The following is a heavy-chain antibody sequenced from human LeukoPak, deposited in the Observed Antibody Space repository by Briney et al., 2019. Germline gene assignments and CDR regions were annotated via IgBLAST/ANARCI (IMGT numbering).Heavy chain of an antibody. CDR3: AKDRHAPGRYCSSTSCFPFDS. D-gene: IGHD2-2*01. CDR1: GFTFSSYV. V-gene: IGHV3-23*01. CDR2: ISGSGGYT. Sequence: GGSLRLSCAASGFTFSSYVMSWVRQVPGKGLEWVSTISGSGGYTYYADSVKGRFTISRDNSKNTLYLQMNSLRAEDTAVYYCAKDRHAPGRYCSSTSCFPFDSWGQGTLVTVSS. J-gene: IGHJ5*01.